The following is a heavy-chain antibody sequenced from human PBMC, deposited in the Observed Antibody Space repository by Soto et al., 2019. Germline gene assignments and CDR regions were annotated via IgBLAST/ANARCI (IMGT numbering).Heavy chain of an antibody. V-gene: IGHV1-46*01. CDR2: VNPSGGHT. D-gene: IGHD2-21*02. CDR3: ARAGHVVVVTAALDS. CDR1: GDTFTDYY. Sequence: QVQLVQSGAEVKKPGASVKVSCKASGDTFTDYYIHWLRQAPGQGLEWMGTVNPSGGHTTYAQHFLGRMTMTRDTSTSTLYMELTSLTSEDTAVYYCARAGHVVVVTAALDSWGQGTPVTVSS. J-gene: IGHJ4*02.